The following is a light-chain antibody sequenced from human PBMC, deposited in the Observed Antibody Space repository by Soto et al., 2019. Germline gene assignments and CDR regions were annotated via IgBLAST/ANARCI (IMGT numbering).Light chain of an antibody. CDR3: QHYDSLPIT. CDR2: GAS. Sequence: IVLTQSPATLSVSPGERATLSCRASQSVSSNLAWHQQRPGQAPRLLIYGASTRATGIPARFSGSGSGTDFTLTISRLEPEDFAVFYCQHYDSLPITFGQGTRLEIK. CDR1: QSVSSN. V-gene: IGKV3D-15*01. J-gene: IGKJ5*01.